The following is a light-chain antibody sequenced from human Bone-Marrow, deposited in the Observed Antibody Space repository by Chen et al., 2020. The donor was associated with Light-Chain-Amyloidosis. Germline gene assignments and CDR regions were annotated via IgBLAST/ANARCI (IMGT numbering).Light chain of an antibody. CDR1: SSDVGAYNY. CDR2: DVN. J-gene: IGLJ2*01. CDR3: SSYSTTSTDVA. Sequence: QTALTQPASVSGSPGQSITISCTGPSSDVGAYNYVSWYQQHPGKAPKLIIYDVNNRPSGVSSRFSGSKSGNTASLTISGLQAEDEADYYCSSYSTTSTDVAFGGGTKLIVL. V-gene: IGLV2-14*01.